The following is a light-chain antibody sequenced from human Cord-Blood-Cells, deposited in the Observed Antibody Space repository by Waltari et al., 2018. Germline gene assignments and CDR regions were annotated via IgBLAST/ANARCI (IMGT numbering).Light chain of an antibody. J-gene: IGKJ4*01. CDR3: QQRSNPLLT. Sequence: EIVLTQSPATLSLSPRERATLSCRASQTVSSYLAWYQQKPGQAPRLLIYDASNRATGIPARFSGSGSGTDFTLTISSLEPEDFAVYYCQQRSNPLLTFGGGTKVEIK. CDR2: DAS. CDR1: QTVSSY. V-gene: IGKV3-11*01.